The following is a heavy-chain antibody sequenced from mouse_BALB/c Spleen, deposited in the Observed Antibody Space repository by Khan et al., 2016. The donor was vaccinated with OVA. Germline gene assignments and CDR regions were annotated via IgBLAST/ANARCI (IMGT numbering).Heavy chain of an antibody. CDR1: GYTFTNYG. CDR3: ARICYYWYSDV. V-gene: IGHV9-1*02. CDR2: INTYTGEP. Sequence: QIQLVQSGPELKKPGETVKISCKASGYTFTNYGMNWVKQAPGKGLKWMGWINTYTGEPTYADDFKGRFVFSLETSASTAYLQISNLKNEDMTTYFCARICYYWYSDVWGAGTTVTVSS. J-gene: IGHJ1*01.